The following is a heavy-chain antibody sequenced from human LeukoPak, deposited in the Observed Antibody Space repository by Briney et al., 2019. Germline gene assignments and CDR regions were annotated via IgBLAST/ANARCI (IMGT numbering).Heavy chain of an antibody. J-gene: IGHJ4*02. CDR3: ARDSGSSSWYEIDY. Sequence: SETLSLTCTVSGGSISSGGYYWSWIRQHPGTGLEWIGYIYYSGSTYYNPSLKSRVTISVDTSKNQFSLKLSSVTAADTAVYYCARDSGSSSWYEIDYWGQGTLVTVSS. D-gene: IGHD6-13*01. CDR2: IYYSGST. CDR1: GGSISSGGYY. V-gene: IGHV4-31*03.